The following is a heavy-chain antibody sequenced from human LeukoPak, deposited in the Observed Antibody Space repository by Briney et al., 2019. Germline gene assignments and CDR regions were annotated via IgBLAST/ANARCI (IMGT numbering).Heavy chain of an antibody. CDR1: GYTFTSYY. V-gene: IGHV1-46*01. Sequence: ASVKVFCKASGYTFTSYYMHWVRQAPGQGLEWMGIINPSGGSTSYAQKFQGRVTMTRDMSTSTVYMELSSLRSEDTAVYYCAREGVTMVRGRSSGLDYWGQGTLVTVSS. J-gene: IGHJ4*02. CDR2: INPSGGST. CDR3: AREGVTMVRGRSSGLDY. D-gene: IGHD3-10*01.